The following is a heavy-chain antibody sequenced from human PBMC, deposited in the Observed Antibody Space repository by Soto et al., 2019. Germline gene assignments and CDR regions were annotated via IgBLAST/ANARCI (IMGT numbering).Heavy chain of an antibody. CDR2: INPKSGGT. CDR1: GYSFTDYH. CDR3: ARGHSTDCANGVCSFFYNHEMDV. V-gene: IGHV1-2*04. J-gene: IGHJ6*02. D-gene: IGHD2-8*01. Sequence: GASVKVSCKASGYSFTDYHIHWVRQAPGQGLEWLGRINPKSGGTSTAQKFQGWVTMTRDRSISTVYMELTRLRSDDTAVYFCARGHSTDCANGVCSFFYNHEMDVWGQATTVTVSS.